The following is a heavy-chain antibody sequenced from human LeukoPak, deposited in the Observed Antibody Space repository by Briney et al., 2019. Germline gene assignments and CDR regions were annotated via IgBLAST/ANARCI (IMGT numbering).Heavy chain of an antibody. CDR2: IYYSGST. CDR1: GVYISSYY. Sequence: PSETLSLTCTVSGVYISSYYWRWLRQPPGKGLEWIGYIYYSGSTNYNPSLKSRVTISADTSKNQFSLKLSSVTAADTAVYYCARHLYSSGWSDYWGQGTLVTVSS. CDR3: ARHLYSSGWSDY. D-gene: IGHD6-19*01. V-gene: IGHV4-59*08. J-gene: IGHJ4*02.